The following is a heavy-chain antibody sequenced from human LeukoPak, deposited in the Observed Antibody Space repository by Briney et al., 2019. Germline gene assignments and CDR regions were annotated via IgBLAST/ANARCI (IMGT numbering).Heavy chain of an antibody. CDR3: AKCRSGWYCGGFDS. V-gene: IGHV4-39*07. J-gene: IGHJ4*02. D-gene: IGHD6-19*01. CDR2: IYYSGST. CDR1: GGSISSSSYY. Sequence: SETLSLTCTVSGGSISSSSYYWGWIRQPPGKGLEWIGSIYYSGSTYYNPSLKGRVTISVDTSKNQFSLKLSSVTAADTAVYYCAKCRSGWYCGGFDSWGQETLVTVSS.